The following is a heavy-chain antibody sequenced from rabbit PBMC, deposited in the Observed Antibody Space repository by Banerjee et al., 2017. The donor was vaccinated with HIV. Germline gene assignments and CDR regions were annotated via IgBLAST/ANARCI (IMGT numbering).Heavy chain of an antibody. CDR1: GFSFSSNYY. CDR3: ASDTHASIISYYNL. V-gene: IGHV1S40*01. CDR2: IGIGGGNT. D-gene: IGHD1-1*01. Sequence: QSLEESGGDLVKPGASLTLTCTASGFSFSSNYYMCWVRQAPGKGLEWIACIGIGGGNTYYANWAKGRFTISKTSSTTVTLQMTSLTAADTATYFCASDTHASIISYYNLWGQGTLVTVS. J-gene: IGHJ3*01.